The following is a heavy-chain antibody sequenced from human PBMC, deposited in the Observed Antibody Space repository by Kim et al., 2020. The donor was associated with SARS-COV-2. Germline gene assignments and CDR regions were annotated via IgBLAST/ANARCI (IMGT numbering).Heavy chain of an antibody. CDR1: GFIFNSDS. CDR3: ASGQGP. J-gene: IGHJ4*02. CDR2: ISGSGDTK. Sequence: GGSLRLSCAASGFIFNSDSMNWVRQAPGKGLEWISYISGSGDTKYYADSVKGRFTISIDNAKNSLFLQMNSLRHEDTAFYYCASGQGPWGQGTLVTVSS. V-gene: IGHV3-48*02.